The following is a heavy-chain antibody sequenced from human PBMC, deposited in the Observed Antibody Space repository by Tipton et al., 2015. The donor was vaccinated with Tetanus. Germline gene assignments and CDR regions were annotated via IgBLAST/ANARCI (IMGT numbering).Heavy chain of an antibody. CDR2: ISSSRRYI. V-gene: IGHV3-21*01. J-gene: IGHJ4*02. Sequence: CAASGFTLTYHTLNWVRQAPGKGLEWVASISSSRRYIYYADSVKGRFTVSRDDTKNSLYLQLDSLRAEDTAVYYCAREGEPTDYDYLWGTFRPYHFDYWGQGTLVTVSS. D-gene: IGHD3-16*02. CDR1: GFTLTYHT. CDR3: AREGEPTDYDYLWGTFRPYHFDY.